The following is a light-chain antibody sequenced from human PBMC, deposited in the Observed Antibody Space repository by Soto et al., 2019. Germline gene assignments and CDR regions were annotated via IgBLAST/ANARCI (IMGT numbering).Light chain of an antibody. CDR2: WAS. CDR1: QSILYSSKNKNY. J-gene: IGKJ3*01. Sequence: DIVMTQSPDSLAVSLGERATINCKSSQSILYSSKNKNYLAWYQQKPGQVPKLLIYWASTRESGVPDRFSGSGYGTDFTLTISSVQAEDVAVYYCQQYYSSPFTVGPGTKVDIK. V-gene: IGKV4-1*01. CDR3: QQYYSSPFT.